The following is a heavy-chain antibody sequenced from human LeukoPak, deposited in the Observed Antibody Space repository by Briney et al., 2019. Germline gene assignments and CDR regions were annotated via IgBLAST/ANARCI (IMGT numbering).Heavy chain of an antibody. J-gene: IGHJ5*02. CDR3: ARLSSSWNWFDP. CDR2: VYYTGST. D-gene: IGHD6-6*01. Sequence: PSETLSLTCTVSGGSISGSSYYWGWIRQPPRKGLECVGVYYTGSTYYNPSLKSRVTISADTSKKQFSLKLSSVTAADTGVYYCARLSSSWNWFDPWGQGTLVTVSS. V-gene: IGHV4-39*01. CDR1: GGSISGSSYY.